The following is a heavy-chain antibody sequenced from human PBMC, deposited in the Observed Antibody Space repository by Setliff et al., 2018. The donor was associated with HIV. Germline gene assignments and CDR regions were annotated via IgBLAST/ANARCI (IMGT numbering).Heavy chain of an antibody. Sequence: PSETLSLTCAVYGGSFSGYYWSWIRQPQGKGLEWIGEINHGGITNYNPSLKSRVTISVDTSKNQLSLKLTSVTAADTAMYYCARVSYYDKKGISFYYYYMDVWGKGTTVTVSS. D-gene: IGHD3-22*01. CDR2: INHGGIT. CDR1: GGSFSGYY. J-gene: IGHJ6*03. V-gene: IGHV4-34*01. CDR3: ARVSYYDKKGISFYYYYMDV.